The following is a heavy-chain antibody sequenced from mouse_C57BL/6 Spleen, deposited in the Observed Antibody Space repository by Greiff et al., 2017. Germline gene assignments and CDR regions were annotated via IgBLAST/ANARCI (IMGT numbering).Heavy chain of an antibody. CDR1: GYTFTSYW. CDR2: IDPSDSYT. J-gene: IGHJ2*01. D-gene: IGHD2-4*01. Sequence: QVQLQQPGAELVKPGASVKLSCKASGYTFTSYWMQWVKQRPGQGLEWIGEIDPSDSYTNYNQKFKGKATLTVDTSSSTAYMQLSSLTSEDSAVYYCARFGGLRRTGYFDYWGQGTTLTVSS. V-gene: IGHV1-50*01. CDR3: ARFGGLRRTGYFDY.